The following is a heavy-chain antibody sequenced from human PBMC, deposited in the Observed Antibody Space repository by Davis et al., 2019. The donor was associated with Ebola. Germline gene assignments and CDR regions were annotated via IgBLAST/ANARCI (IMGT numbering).Heavy chain of an antibody. CDR3: ARVTRYWGGDVDYFQH. CDR1: GYTFTDYY. V-gene: IGHV1-2*02. CDR2: INPKSGGT. D-gene: IGHD2-21*01. J-gene: IGHJ4*02. Sequence: ASVQVSCKASGYTFTDYYIHRVRQAPGQGLEWLGWINPKSGGTNSAQKFLGRVTVTRDTSIGTVYMELTRLRPDDTAVYYCARVTRYWGGDVDYFQHWGQGTLVTVAS.